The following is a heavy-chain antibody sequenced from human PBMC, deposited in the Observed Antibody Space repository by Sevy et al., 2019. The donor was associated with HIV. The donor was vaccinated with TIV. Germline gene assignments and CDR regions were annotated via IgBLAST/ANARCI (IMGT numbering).Heavy chain of an antibody. CDR3: ATTKDYYENSGDPFDY. D-gene: IGHD3-22*01. CDR1: GYTLTKLS. CDR2: FDPEDGEK. V-gene: IGHV1-24*01. Sequence: ASVKVSCKVSGYTLTKLSMHWVRQAPGKGLEWMGTFDPEDGEKIYAQKFQGRVTMTEDTSTDTAYMELSSLRSEDTAVYYCATTKDYYENSGDPFDYWGQGTLVTVSS. J-gene: IGHJ4*02.